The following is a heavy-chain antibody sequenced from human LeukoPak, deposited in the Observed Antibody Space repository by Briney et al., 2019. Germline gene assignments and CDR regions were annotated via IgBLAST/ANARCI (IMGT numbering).Heavy chain of an antibody. CDR2: IYYSGST. D-gene: IGHD3-3*01. CDR1: GGSISSGGYY. V-gene: IGHV4-31*03. Sequence: SETLSLTCTVSGGSISSGGYYWSWIRQHPGKGLEWIGYIYYSGSTYYNPSLKSRVTISVDTSKNQSSLKLSSVTAADTAVYYCARDRERSYDFWSGTIRYYYGMDVWGQGTTVTVSS. CDR3: ARDRERSYDFWSGTIRYYYGMDV. J-gene: IGHJ6*02.